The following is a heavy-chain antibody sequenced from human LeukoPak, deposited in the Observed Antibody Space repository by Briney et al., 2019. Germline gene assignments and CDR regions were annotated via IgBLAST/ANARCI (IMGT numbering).Heavy chain of an antibody. V-gene: IGHV1-8*03. CDR3: ARGRDIVVVPAAPFDP. CDR1: GGTFSSYD. J-gene: IGHJ5*02. D-gene: IGHD2-2*01. CDR2: MNPNSGNT. Sequence: GSSVKVSCKASGGTFSSYDINWVRQATGQGLEWMGWMNPNSGNTGYAQKFQGRVTITRNTSISTAYMELSSLRSEDTAVYYCARGRDIVVVPAAPFDPWGQGTLVTVSS.